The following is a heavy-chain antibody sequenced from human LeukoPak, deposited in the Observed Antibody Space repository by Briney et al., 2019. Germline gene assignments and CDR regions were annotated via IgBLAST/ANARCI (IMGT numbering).Heavy chain of an antibody. CDR2: SIGSGGSA. D-gene: IGHD3-10*01. CDR3: AKEEVRADFDY. Sequence: GGSLRLSCVASGFTFSTYTMNWIRQAPGKGLEWVSGSIGSGGSAFYADSVKGRFSISRDTSKNTLFLHMNNLRAGDTAVYYCAKEEVRADFDYWGQGTLVTVSS. CDR1: GFTFSTYT. V-gene: IGHV3-23*01. J-gene: IGHJ4*02.